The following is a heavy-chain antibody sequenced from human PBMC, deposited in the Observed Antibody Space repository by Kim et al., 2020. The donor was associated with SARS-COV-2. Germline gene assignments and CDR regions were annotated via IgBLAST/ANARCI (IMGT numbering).Heavy chain of an antibody. CDR3: ARKGSSWLIFDY. V-gene: IGHV4-39*07. D-gene: IGHD6-13*01. CDR2: IYYSGST. CDR1: GGSISSSSYY. J-gene: IGHJ4*02. Sequence: SETLSLTCTVSGGSISSSSYYWGWIRQPPGKGLEWIGSIYYSGSTYYNPSLKSRVTISVDTSKNQFSLKLSSVTAADTAVYYCARKGSSWLIFDYWGQGTLVTVSS.